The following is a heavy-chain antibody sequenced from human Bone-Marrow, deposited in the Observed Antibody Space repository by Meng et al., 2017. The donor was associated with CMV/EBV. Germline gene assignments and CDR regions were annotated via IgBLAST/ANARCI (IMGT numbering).Heavy chain of an antibody. CDR3: ARADGMYSSSWYGMDV. J-gene: IGHJ6*02. Sequence: GSLRLSCTVSGGSISSYYWSWIRQPPGKGLEWIGYIYYSGSTNYNPSLKSRVTISVDTSKNQFSLKLSSVTAADTAVYYCARADGMYSSSWYGMDVWGQGNTVPVYS. D-gene: IGHD6-13*01. CDR2: IYYSGST. CDR1: GGSISSYY. V-gene: IGHV4-59*01.